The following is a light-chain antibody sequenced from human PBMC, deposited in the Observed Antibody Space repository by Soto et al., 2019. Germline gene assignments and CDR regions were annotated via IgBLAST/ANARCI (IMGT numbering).Light chain of an antibody. CDR3: PQFNNYPHSLT. CDR1: QGISSA. CDR2: DAS. J-gene: IGKJ4*01. Sequence: AIQLTQSPSSLSASVGDRVTITFRASQGISSALAWYQQKPVKAPKLLIYDASSLESGVPARIRGSGSGTDFTLSISSLQPADFATYYWPQFNNYPHSLTFGGGTKVEIK. V-gene: IGKV1D-13*01.